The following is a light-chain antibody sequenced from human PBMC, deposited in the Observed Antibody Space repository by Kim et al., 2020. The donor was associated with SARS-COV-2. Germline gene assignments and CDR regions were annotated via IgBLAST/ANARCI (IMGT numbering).Light chain of an antibody. CDR1: QSVSSN. CDR2: GAS. J-gene: IGKJ2*01. Sequence: EVVMTQSPATLSVSPGERATLSCRASQSVSSNLAWYQQKPGQAPRLLIYGASTRAAAFPARFSGSGSGTEFTLTINSLQSEDFAVYYCQQYNNWPYTFGQGTKLEIK. V-gene: IGKV3-15*01. CDR3: QQYNNWPYT.